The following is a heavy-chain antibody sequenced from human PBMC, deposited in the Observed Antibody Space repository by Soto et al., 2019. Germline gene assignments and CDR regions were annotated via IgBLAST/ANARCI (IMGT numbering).Heavy chain of an antibody. J-gene: IGHJ4*02. CDR2: INPNSGGT. Sequence: ASVKVSCKASGYTFTGYYMHWVRQAPGQGLEGMGWINPNSGGTNYAQKFQGWVTMTRDTSISTAYMELSRLRSDDTAVYYCALYSSGLGFNYWGQGTLVTVSS. CDR3: ALYSSGLGFNY. D-gene: IGHD6-19*01. CDR1: GYTFTGYY. V-gene: IGHV1-2*04.